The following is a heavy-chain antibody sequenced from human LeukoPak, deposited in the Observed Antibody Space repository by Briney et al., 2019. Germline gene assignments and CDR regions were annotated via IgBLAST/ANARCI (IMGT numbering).Heavy chain of an antibody. D-gene: IGHD2-15*01. CDR1: GFTFSTYA. J-gene: IGHJ5*02. CDR2: VSGTGGRT. Sequence: SGGSLRLSCAASGFTFSTYAMSWVRQAPGKGLEWVSVVSGTGGRTYYADSVKGRFTISRDNSKNTLYLQMNSLRAEDTALYYCVKASSCSPQYNWFDAWGQGTLVTVSS. CDR3: VKASSCSPQYNWFDA. V-gene: IGHV3-23*01.